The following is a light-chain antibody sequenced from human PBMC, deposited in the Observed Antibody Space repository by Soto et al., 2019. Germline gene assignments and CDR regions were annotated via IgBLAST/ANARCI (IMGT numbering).Light chain of an antibody. CDR3: QKYYNLLFS. Sequence: DIQMTQSPSSLSASLGDSVTITCQASHDISNYLNWYQHKPGKAPKLLIYDVSNLEAGVPSRFSGSGSGTDFVLTISSLQPEDIATYYCQKYYNLLFSFGGGTKVEIK. CDR1: HDISNY. J-gene: IGKJ4*01. CDR2: DVS. V-gene: IGKV1-33*01.